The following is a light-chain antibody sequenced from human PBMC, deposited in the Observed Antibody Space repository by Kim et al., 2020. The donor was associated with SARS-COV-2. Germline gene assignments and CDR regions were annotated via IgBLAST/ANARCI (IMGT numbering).Light chain of an antibody. V-gene: IGLV10-54*01. Sequence: ANFTWVXKMNHGXNXGAAWXQQXQXHPPKLIXYRNNNRPSGISERFSASRSGNAASLTITGLQPEDXADYYCSAWDSSLSAWVFGGGTQLTVL. CDR3: SAWDSSLSAWV. J-gene: IGLJ2*01. CDR2: RNN. CDR1: MNHGXNXG.